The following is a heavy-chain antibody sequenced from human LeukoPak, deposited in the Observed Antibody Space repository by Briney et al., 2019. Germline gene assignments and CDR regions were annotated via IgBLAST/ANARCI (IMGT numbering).Heavy chain of an antibody. CDR2: IYYSGST. Sequence: SETLSLTCTVSGGSISSSSYYWGWIRQPPGKGLEWIGSIYYSGSTYYNPSLKSRVTISVDTSKNQFSLKLSSMTAADTAVYYCARAQDHWFDPWGQGTLVTVSS. CDR1: GGSISSSSYY. CDR3: ARAQDHWFDP. V-gene: IGHV4-39*07. J-gene: IGHJ5*02.